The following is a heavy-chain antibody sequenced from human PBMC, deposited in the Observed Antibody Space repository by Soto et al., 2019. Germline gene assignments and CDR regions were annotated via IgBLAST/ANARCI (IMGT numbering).Heavy chain of an antibody. CDR3: ARWGHPAVKAYDI. J-gene: IGHJ3*02. CDR1: GASVSNYY. Sequence: QVQLQESGPGLMEPSETLSLTCTVSGASVSNYYWNWVRQPPGKGLEWIGYIHYTGDSKYNPSLNSRVTMSVDTSKNHVSLKITSVPAADTAVYYCARWGHPAVKAYDIWGQGAMVTVSS. D-gene: IGHD2-21*01. V-gene: IGHV4-59*02. CDR2: IHYTGDS.